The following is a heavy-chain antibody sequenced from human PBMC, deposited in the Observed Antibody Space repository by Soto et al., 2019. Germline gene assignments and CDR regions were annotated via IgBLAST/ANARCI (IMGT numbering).Heavy chain of an antibody. CDR2: IIAVFGTA. CDR1: GGTFSSYA. D-gene: IGHD3-3*01. CDR3: GSQDLILELLSYGMDV. J-gene: IGHJ6*02. V-gene: IGHV1-69*13. Sequence: ASVKVSCKASGGTFSSYAINWVRQAPGQGLEWMGGIIAVFGTANYARKFQGRVTITADASTSTAYMELSSLRSEDTAVYYCGSQDLILELLSYGMDVWGQGTTVTVSS.